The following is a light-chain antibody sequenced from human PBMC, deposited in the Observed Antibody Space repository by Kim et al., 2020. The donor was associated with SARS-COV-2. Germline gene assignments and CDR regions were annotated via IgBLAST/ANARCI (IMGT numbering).Light chain of an antibody. V-gene: IGLV1-40*01. Sequence: RVTVSCTGSRSNIGAGYDVHWYQQLPGTAPKLLIYGNSNRPSGVPDRFSGSKSGTSASLAITGLQAENEADYYCQSYDSSLSGSGVFGTGTKVTVL. CDR1: RSNIGAGYD. CDR3: QSYDSSLSGSGV. CDR2: GNS. J-gene: IGLJ1*01.